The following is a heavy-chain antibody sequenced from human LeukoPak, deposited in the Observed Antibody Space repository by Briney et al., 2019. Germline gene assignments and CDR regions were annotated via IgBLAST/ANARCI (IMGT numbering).Heavy chain of an antibody. Sequence: GGSLRLSCAASGFTFSSSAMSWVRQAPGKGLEWVSAISNNGGYTYYADSVQGRFTISRVNSKSTLCLQMNSLRAEDTAVYYCARSASDYYDQTNWGQGTLVTVSS. CDR2: ISNNGGYT. V-gene: IGHV3-23*01. J-gene: IGHJ4*02. CDR3: ARSASDYYDQTN. D-gene: IGHD3-3*01. CDR1: GFTFSSSA.